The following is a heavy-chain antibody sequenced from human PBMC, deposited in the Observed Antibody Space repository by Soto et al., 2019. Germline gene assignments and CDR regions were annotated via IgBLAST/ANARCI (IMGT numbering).Heavy chain of an antibody. CDR1: GDTFTDYY. D-gene: IGHD2-21*02. J-gene: IGHJ4*02. CDR3: ARGGHVVVVTAALDY. V-gene: IGHV1-46*01. Sequence: QVQLMQSGAEVKKPGASVKVSCKASGDTFTDYYLHWVRQAPGQGLECMGTVNPSGGHTTYAQHFLGRVTMTRDTSTSTLYMQLTSLTSDDTAIYYCARGGHVVVVTAALDYWGQGTLVTVSS. CDR2: VNPSGGHT.